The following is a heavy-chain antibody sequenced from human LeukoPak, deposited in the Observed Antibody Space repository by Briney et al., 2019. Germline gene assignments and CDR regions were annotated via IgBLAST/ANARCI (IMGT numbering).Heavy chain of an antibody. CDR1: GFTFSSYA. CDR2: ISCSGSNT. CDR3: AKDGYNTAVDY. V-gene: IGHV3-23*01. D-gene: IGHD5-24*01. Sequence: PGGSLRLSCAASGFTFSSYAMIWVRQAPGKGLEWVSAISCSGSNTYYADSVKGRFTISRDNSKNTLYLQMNSLRAEDTAVYYCAKDGYNTAVDYWGQGTLVSVSS. J-gene: IGHJ4*02.